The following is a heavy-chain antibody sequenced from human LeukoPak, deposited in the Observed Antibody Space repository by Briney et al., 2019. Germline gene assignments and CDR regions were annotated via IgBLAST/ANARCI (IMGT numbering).Heavy chain of an antibody. V-gene: IGHV3-30-3*01. J-gene: IGHJ4*02. CDR2: ISYDGSNE. D-gene: IGHD6-19*01. CDR1: GFTFSSYA. Sequence: SGGSLRLSCAASGFTFSSYAMHCVRQAPGKGLEWVAVISYDGSNEYYADSVKGRFTISRDNSKNTLYLQMNSLRAEDTAVYYCARGYSSGWYYFDYWGQGTPVTVSS. CDR3: ARGYSSGWYYFDY.